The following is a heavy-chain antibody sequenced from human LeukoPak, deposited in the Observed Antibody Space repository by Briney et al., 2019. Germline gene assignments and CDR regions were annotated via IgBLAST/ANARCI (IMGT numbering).Heavy chain of an antibody. J-gene: IGHJ5*02. CDR1: VGTFSSYA. Sequence: SVNVSCKASVGTFSSYAISWVRQSPGQGLGWMGRIIPILVIANYAQKFQCRVTITADKSTSTAYMELSSLRSEDTAVYYCAREERDIVVVVAATGLYNWFDPWGQGTLVTVSS. CDR2: IIPILVIA. V-gene: IGHV1-69*04. CDR3: AREERDIVVVVAATGLYNWFDP. D-gene: IGHD2-15*01.